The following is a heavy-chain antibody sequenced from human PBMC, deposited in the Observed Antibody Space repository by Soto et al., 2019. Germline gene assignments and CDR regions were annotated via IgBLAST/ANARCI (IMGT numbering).Heavy chain of an antibody. CDR2: IYYSGNT. CDR3: ARLDSGSPIYGDYYIGV. CDR1: GGSISGYY. J-gene: IGHJ6*03. V-gene: IGHV4-59*08. Sequence: QGQLQESGPGLVEPSETLSLTCTVSGGSISGYYWSWIRQPPGKGLEWIGYIYYSGNTNYNPSLKSRVTMSVDTSNSQFSLKLSSVTAADTAVYYCARLDSGSPIYGDYYIGVWDKGTTVTVSS. D-gene: IGHD1-26*01.